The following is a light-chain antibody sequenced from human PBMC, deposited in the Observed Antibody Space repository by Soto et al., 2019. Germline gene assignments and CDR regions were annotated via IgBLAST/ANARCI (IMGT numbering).Light chain of an antibody. CDR3: QQYLGSPRT. CDR1: QSVSSTY. Sequence: EIVLTQSPGTLSLSPGERATLSCRASQSVSSTYLAWYQQKPGQAPRLLIYGASSRATGIPDRFSGSGSGTDFTLTISRLEPEDFAEYYCQQYLGSPRTFGQGT. V-gene: IGKV3-20*01. CDR2: GAS. J-gene: IGKJ1*01.